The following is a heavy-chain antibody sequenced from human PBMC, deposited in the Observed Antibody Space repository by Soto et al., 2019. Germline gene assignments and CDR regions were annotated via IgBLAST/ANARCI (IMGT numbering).Heavy chain of an antibody. CDR1: GGSFSGYY. V-gene: IGHV4-34*01. J-gene: IGHJ6*03. Sequence: KQSQTLSLTCAVYGGSFSGYYWSWIRQPPGKGLEWIGEINHSGSTNYNPSLKSRVTISVDTSKNQFSLKLSSVTAADTAVYYCARVVYRYYYGSGSYYPRNYMDVWGKGTTVTVSS. D-gene: IGHD3-10*01. CDR3: ARVVYRYYYGSGSYYPRNYMDV. CDR2: INHSGST.